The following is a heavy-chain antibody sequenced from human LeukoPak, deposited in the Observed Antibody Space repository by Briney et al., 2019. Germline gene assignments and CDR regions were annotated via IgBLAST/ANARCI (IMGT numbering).Heavy chain of an antibody. CDR3: AKAEGYCRSGTCYRYFDV. CDR1: GFTFTGFG. V-gene: IGHV3-23*01. Sequence: QSGGSLRLSCAASGFTFTGFGMHWVRQAPGTGLQWVSIIGVGVGSTYYYADSVEGRFTISRDNSKNTLYLQMNSLRADDTAMYYCAKAEGYCRSGTCYRYFDVWGRGSLVTVSS. CDR2: IGVGVGST. D-gene: IGHD2-15*01. J-gene: IGHJ2*01.